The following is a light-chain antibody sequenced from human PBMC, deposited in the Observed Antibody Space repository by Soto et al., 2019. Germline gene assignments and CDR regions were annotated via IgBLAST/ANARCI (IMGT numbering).Light chain of an antibody. CDR2: KAS. Sequence: DIQMTQSPSTLSGSVGDRVTITCRASQTISSWLAWYQQKPGKAPKLLIYKASTLKSGVPSRFSGSGSGTEFTLTISSLQPDDFATYHCQQYDTFWTFGQGTTVEIK. V-gene: IGKV1-5*03. J-gene: IGKJ1*01. CDR3: QQYDTFWT. CDR1: QTISSW.